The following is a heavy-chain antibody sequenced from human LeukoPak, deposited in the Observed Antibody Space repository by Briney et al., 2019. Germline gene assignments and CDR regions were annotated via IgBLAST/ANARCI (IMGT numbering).Heavy chain of an antibody. CDR2: ISGSGTST. J-gene: IGHJ5*02. V-gene: IGHV3-23*01. CDR3: AKPNWNPESDWFDP. CDR1: GFTFSSYA. D-gene: IGHD1-1*01. Sequence: GGSLRLSCAASGFTFSSYAMSWVRQAPGKGLECFSGISGSGTSTYYADSVKVRFTISRDNSKSTLFLQMNRLRAEDTAVYYCAKPNWNPESDWFDPWGQGTLVTVSS.